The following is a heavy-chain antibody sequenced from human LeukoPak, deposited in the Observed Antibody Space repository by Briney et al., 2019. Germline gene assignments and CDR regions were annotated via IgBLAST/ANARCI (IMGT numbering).Heavy chain of an antibody. CDR2: ISSSSSYI. Sequence: GGSLRLSCAASGFTFSSYSMNWVRQAPGKGLEWVSSISSSSSYIYYADSVKGRFTISRDNAKNSLYLQMNSLRAEDKAVYYCARDPSNYGSGSYSYYYWGQGTLVTVSS. D-gene: IGHD3-10*01. CDR3: ARDPSNYGSGSYSYYY. V-gene: IGHV3-21*01. CDR1: GFTFSSYS. J-gene: IGHJ4*02.